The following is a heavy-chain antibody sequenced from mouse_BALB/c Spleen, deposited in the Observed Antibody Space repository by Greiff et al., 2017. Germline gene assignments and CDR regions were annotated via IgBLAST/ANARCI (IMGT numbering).Heavy chain of an antibody. V-gene: IGHV1-4*01. CDR1: GYTFTSYT. J-gene: IGHJ3*01. CDR3: ERETNYNGSRPWFAY. Sequence: QVQLQQSGAELARPGASVKMSCKASGYTFTSYTMPWVKQRPGQGLEWIGYINPSSGYTNYNQKFKDKATLTADKSSSTAYMQLSSLTSEDSAVYYCERETNYNGSRPWFAYWGQGTLVTVSA. D-gene: IGHD1-1*01. CDR2: INPSSGYT.